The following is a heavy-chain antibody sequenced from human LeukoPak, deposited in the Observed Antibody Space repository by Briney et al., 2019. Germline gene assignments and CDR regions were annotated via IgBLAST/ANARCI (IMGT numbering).Heavy chain of an antibody. Sequence: GGSLRLSCAASGFTFDDYGMSWVRQAPGKGLEWVSGINWNGGSTGYADSVKGRFTISRDNAKNSLYLQMNSLRAEDTALYYCARCSVIKWLVHHYYYYYMDVWGKGTTVTVSS. CDR2: INWNGGST. CDR3: ARCSVIKWLVHHYYYYYMDV. CDR1: GFTFDDYG. V-gene: IGHV3-20*04. D-gene: IGHD6-19*01. J-gene: IGHJ6*03.